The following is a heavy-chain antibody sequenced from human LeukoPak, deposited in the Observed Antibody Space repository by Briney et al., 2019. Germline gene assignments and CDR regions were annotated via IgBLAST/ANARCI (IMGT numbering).Heavy chain of an antibody. V-gene: IGHV3-11*01. CDR3: ARADGDYVSKQV. CDR1: GFTFSDYY. J-gene: IGHJ4*02. D-gene: IGHD4-17*01. Sequence: GGSLRLSCAASGFTFSDYYMSWIRQAPNKGLEWVSYISSSGTTIYYADSVKGRFTISRDNAKNPLYLQMNSLRAEDTAVYYCARADGDYVSKQVWGQGTLVAVSS. CDR2: ISSSGTTI.